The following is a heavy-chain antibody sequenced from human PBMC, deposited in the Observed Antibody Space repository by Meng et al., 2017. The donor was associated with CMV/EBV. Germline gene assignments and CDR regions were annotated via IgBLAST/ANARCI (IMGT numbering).Heavy chain of an antibody. V-gene: IGHV3-15*01. Sequence: FSNAWMSWGRQAPGKGLEWVGRIKSKTDGGTTDYAAPVKGRFTISRDDSKNTLYLQMNSLKTEDTAVYYCTTGYCSSTSCRRWYFDLWGRGTLVTVSS. CDR3: TTGYCSSTSCRRWYFDL. CDR2: IKSKTDGGTT. J-gene: IGHJ2*01. CDR1: FSNAW. D-gene: IGHD2-2*01.